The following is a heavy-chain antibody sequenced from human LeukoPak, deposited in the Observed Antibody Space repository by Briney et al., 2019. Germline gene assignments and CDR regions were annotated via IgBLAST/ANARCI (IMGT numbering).Heavy chain of an antibody. J-gene: IGHJ4*02. D-gene: IGHD2-15*01. V-gene: IGHV3-30-3*01. Sequence: PGGSLRPSCAASGFTFSSYAMHWVRQAPGKGLEWVAVISYDGSNKYYADSVKGRFTISRDNSKNTLYLQMNSLRAEDTAVYYCASVYCSGGSCTLDYWGQGTLVTISS. CDR1: GFTFSSYA. CDR3: ASVYCSGGSCTLDY. CDR2: ISYDGSNK.